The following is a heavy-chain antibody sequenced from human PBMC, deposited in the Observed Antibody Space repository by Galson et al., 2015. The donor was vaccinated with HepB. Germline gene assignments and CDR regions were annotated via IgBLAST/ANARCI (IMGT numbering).Heavy chain of an antibody. CDR2: ISSNGGST. D-gene: IGHD2/OR15-2a*01. V-gene: IGHV3-64*01. Sequence: SLRLSCAASGFTFSSHAMHLVRKAPGKGLEYVSAISSNGGSTYYANSVKGRFTISRDNSKNTLYLQMGSLRAEDMAVYYCARGGLAVLSSLRFDPWGQGTLVTVSS. J-gene: IGHJ5*02. CDR3: ARGGLAVLSSLRFDP. CDR1: GFTFSSHA.